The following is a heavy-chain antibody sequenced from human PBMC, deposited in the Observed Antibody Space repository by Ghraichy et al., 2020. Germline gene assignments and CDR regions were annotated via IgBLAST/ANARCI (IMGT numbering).Heavy chain of an antibody. J-gene: IGHJ3*02. CDR1: GFTFSSYW. CDR3: ARSITGTTRAFDI. V-gene: IGHV3-7*05. D-gene: IGHD1-20*01. CDR2: IKQDGSEK. Sequence: SCAASGFTFSSYWMSWVRQAPGKGLEWVANIKQDGSEKYYVDSVKGRFTISRDNAKNSLYLQMNSLRAEDTAVYYCARSITGTTRAFDIWGQGTMVTVAS.